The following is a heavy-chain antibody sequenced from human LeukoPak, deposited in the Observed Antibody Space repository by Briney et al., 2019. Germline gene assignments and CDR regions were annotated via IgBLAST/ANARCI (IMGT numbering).Heavy chain of an antibody. CDR3: ARQKPYSSTWYIDY. V-gene: IGHV4-39*01. CDR2: IYYSGST. Sequence: SETLSLTCTVSGGSISSSSYYWGWIRQPPGKGLEWIGSIYYSGSTYYNPSLKSRVTISVDTSKNQFSLKLNSATAADTAVYFCARQKPYSSTWYIDYWGQGTLVTVSS. CDR1: GGSISSSSYY. J-gene: IGHJ4*02. D-gene: IGHD6-13*01.